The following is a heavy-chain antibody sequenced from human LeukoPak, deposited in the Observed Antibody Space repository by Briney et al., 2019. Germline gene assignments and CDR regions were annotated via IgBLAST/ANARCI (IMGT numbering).Heavy chain of an antibody. CDR2: INHSGST. CDR1: GGSFSGYY. D-gene: IGHD5-18*01. V-gene: IGHV4-34*01. CDR3: ASIQTPRTGYYYYMDV. J-gene: IGHJ6*03. Sequence: SETLSLTCAVYGGSFSGYYWSWIRQPPGKGLEWIGEINHSGSTNYNPSLKSRVTISVDTSKNQFSLKLSSVTAADTAVYYCASIQTPRTGYYYYMDVWGKGTTVTVSS.